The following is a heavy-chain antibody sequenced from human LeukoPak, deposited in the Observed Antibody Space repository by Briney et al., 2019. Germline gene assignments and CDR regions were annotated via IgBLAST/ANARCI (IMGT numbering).Heavy chain of an antibody. CDR1: GYIFNSYT. J-gene: IGHJ4*02. D-gene: IGHD5-18*01. Sequence: ASVKVSCKASGYIFNSYTISWVRQAPGQGLEWMGWISAYDGNTNYAQKLQGRVTMTTDTSTTTAYMELRSLRSDDTALYYCARGGRGDTPMDHWGQGTLVTVST. CDR3: ARGGRGDTPMDH. V-gene: IGHV1-18*04. CDR2: ISAYDGNT.